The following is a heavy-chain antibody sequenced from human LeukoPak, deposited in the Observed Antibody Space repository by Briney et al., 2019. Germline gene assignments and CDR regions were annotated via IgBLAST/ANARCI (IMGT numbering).Heavy chain of an antibody. Sequence: GGSLRLSCAASGFTFSSYSMNWVRQAPGKGLEWVSSISSSSSYIYYADSVKGRFTISRDNAKNSLYLQMNGLRAEDTAVYYCARVKVATTIFDYWGQGTLVTVSS. J-gene: IGHJ4*02. CDR2: ISSSSSYI. CDR1: GFTFSSYS. CDR3: ARVKVATTIFDY. D-gene: IGHD5-12*01. V-gene: IGHV3-21*01.